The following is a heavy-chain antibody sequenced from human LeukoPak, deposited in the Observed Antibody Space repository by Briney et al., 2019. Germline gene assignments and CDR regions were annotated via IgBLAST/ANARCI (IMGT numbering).Heavy chain of an antibody. CDR3: ARGGDTSGHYYFEYFHH. V-gene: IGHV4-59*08. Sequence: SETLSLTCTVSGGSISSYYWSWIRQPPGKGLEWIGYIYYSGSTNYNPSLKSRVTILVDTSKNHFSLKLRSVTAADTAVYYCARGGDTSGHYYFEYFHHWGQGTLVAVSS. CDR2: IYYSGST. D-gene: IGHD3-22*01. CDR1: GGSISSYY. J-gene: IGHJ1*01.